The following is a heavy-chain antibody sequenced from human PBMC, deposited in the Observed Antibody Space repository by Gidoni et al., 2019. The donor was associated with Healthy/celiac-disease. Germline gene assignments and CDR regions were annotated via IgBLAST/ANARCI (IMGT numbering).Heavy chain of an antibody. V-gene: IGHV3-64*01. J-gene: IGHJ6*03. Sequence: EVQLVESGGGLVQPGGSLRLSCAASGFTFSSYAMHWVRQAPGKGLEYVSAISSNGGSTYYANSVKGRFTISRDNSKNTLYLQMGSLRAEDMAVYYCARGYCTGGVCYTGGYYYYMDVWGKGTTVTVSS. CDR3: ARGYCTGGVCYTGGYYYYMDV. CDR1: GFTFSSYA. CDR2: ISSNGGST. D-gene: IGHD2-8*02.